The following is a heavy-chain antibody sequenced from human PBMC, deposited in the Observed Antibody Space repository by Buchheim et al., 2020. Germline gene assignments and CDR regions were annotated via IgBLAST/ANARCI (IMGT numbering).Heavy chain of an antibody. J-gene: IGHJ6*02. D-gene: IGHD3-3*01. V-gene: IGHV1-69*01. CDR1: GGTFSSYA. Sequence: QVQLVQSGAEVKKPGSSVKVSCKASGGTFSSYAISWVRQAPGQGLEWMGGILPIFGTANSAQKFQGRVTITADESPSTAYMELSSLRSEDTAVYYCARVPYYDFWSGYYYYGMDVWGQGTT. CDR2: ILPIFGTA. CDR3: ARVPYYDFWSGYYYYGMDV.